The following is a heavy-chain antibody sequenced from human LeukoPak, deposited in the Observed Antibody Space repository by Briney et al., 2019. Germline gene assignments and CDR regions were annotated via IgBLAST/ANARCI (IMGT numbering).Heavy chain of an antibody. V-gene: IGHV4-59*01. J-gene: IGHJ6*02. CDR1: GGSISSYY. CDR3: ARNSLGGPPYYYYGIDV. CDR2: IYYSGST. D-gene: IGHD4-23*01. Sequence: PSETLSLTCTVSGGSISSYYWSWIRQPPGKGLERIGYIYYSGSTNYNPSLKSRVTISVDTSKNQFSLKLRSVTAADTAVYYCARNSLGGPPYYYYGIDVWGQGTTVTVSS.